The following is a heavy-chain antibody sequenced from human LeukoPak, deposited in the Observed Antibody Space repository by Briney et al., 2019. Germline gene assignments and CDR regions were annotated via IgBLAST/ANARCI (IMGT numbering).Heavy chain of an antibody. J-gene: IGHJ6*03. Sequence: SVKVSCKASGGTFTSYAISWVRQAPGQGLEWMGGIIPIFGTANYAQKFQGRVTITTDESTSTAYMELSSLRSEDTAVYYCARGGYYDSSGYYYRRSYYYYFMDVWGKGTTVTVSS. D-gene: IGHD3-22*01. CDR1: GGTFTSYA. CDR3: ARGGYYDSSGYYYRRSYYYYFMDV. CDR2: IIPIFGTA. V-gene: IGHV1-69*05.